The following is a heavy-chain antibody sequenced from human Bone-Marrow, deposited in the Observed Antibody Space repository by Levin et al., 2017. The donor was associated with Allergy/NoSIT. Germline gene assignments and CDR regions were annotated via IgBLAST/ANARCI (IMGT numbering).Heavy chain of an antibody. V-gene: IGHV3-30-3*01. Sequence: GGSLRLSCAASGFTFSSYAMHWVRQAPGKGLEWVAVISYDGSNKYYADSVKGRFTISRDNSKNTLYLQMNSLRAEDTAVYYCARGDFVGYCISTSCPVYYYYYGMDVWGQGTTVTVSS. CDR1: GFTFSSYA. J-gene: IGHJ6*02. D-gene: IGHD2-2*01. CDR2: ISYDGSNK. CDR3: ARGDFVGYCISTSCPVYYYYYGMDV.